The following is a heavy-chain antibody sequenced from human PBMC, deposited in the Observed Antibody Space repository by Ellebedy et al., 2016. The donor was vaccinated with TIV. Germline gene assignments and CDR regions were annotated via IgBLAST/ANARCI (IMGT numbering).Heavy chain of an antibody. CDR2: ISGLGDDT. D-gene: IGHD3-10*01. Sequence: GGSLRLXCAASGFPFINYAMSWVRQAPGKGLEWVSTISGLGDDTYYADSVRGRFTISRDNSKHTLYLQMNSLRADDTAVYYCARIEGSGNNYYFDYWGLGTLVTVSS. V-gene: IGHV3-23*01. CDR3: ARIEGSGNNYYFDY. CDR1: GFPFINYA. J-gene: IGHJ4*02.